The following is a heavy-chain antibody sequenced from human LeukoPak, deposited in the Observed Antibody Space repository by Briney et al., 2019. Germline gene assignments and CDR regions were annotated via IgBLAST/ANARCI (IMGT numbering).Heavy chain of an antibody. D-gene: IGHD5-12*01. V-gene: IGHV5-51*01. J-gene: IGHJ4*02. CDR1: GYIFTNHW. CDR2: IYPRDSDT. Sequence: GESLKISCQASGYIFTNHWIGWVRQMPGKGLEWMGIIYPRDSDTRYSPSFQGQVTVSADKSISTAYLQWNTLEASDTAMYYCARRQYSGYDFDFWGQGTLVTVSS. CDR3: ARRQYSGYDFDF.